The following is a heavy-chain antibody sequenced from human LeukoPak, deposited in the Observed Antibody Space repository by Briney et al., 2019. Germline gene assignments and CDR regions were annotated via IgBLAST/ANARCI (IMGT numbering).Heavy chain of an antibody. CDR2: IWYDGSNK. V-gene: IGHV3-33*01. J-gene: IGHJ4*02. Sequence: GGSLRLSCAASGFTFSSYGMHWVRQAPGKGLERVAVIWYDGSNKYYADSVKGRFTISRDNSKNTLYLQMNSLRAEDTAVYYCARDPPGSGVNVDYWGQGILVTVSS. D-gene: IGHD3-10*01. CDR3: ARDPPGSGVNVDY. CDR1: GFTFSSYG.